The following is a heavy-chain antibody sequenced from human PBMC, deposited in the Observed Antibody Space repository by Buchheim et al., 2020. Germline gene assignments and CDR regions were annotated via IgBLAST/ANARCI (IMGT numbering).Heavy chain of an antibody. CDR3: ARDVLDSGLAPHYYYYGMDV. V-gene: IGHV3-30-3*01. CDR2: ISYDGTNK. J-gene: IGHJ6*02. D-gene: IGHD3-10*01. CDR1: GFIFNNYA. Sequence: QVQLEESGGGVVQPGRFLSLSCAASGFIFNNYAMHWVRQAPGKGLEWVAVISYDGTNKYYADSVKGRATISRDSSKNTLYLQMNSLRAEDTAVYYCARDVLDSGLAPHYYYYGMDVWGQGTT.